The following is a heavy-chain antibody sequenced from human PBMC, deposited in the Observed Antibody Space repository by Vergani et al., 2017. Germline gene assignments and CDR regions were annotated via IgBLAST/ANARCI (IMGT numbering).Heavy chain of an antibody. CDR2: ISWNSGSI. J-gene: IGHJ2*01. V-gene: IGHV3-9*01. D-gene: IGHD3-3*01. CDR1: GFPFDDCA. Sequence: EVQLVESGGGLVRPGRSLSLSCAASGFPFDDCAMHWARQAPGKGLEWVSGISWNSGSIGYADSVKGRFTISRDNAKNSLYLQMNSLRAEDTALYYCAKDHYDFWSGYPNLSPFDRWGRGTLVTVSS. CDR3: AKDHYDFWSGYPNLSPFDR.